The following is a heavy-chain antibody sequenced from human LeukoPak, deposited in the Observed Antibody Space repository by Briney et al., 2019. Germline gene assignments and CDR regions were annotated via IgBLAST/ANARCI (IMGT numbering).Heavy chain of an antibody. D-gene: IGHD3-10*01. Sequence: ASVKVSFKVSGYTLTELSMHWVRQAPGQGLEWMGIINPSGGSTSYAQKFQGRVTMTRDTSTSTVYMELSSLRSEDTAVYYCARDLTMVRGVIMGYWGQGTLVTVSS. V-gene: IGHV1-46*01. CDR1: GYTLTELS. J-gene: IGHJ4*02. CDR3: ARDLTMVRGVIMGY. CDR2: INPSGGST.